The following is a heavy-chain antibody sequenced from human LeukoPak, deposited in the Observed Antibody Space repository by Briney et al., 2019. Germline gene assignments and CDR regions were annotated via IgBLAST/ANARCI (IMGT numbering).Heavy chain of an antibody. CDR1: GYSISSGYY. V-gene: IGHV4-38-2*02. Sequence: PLETLSLTCTVSGYSISSGYYWGWIRQPPGKGLEWTGSIYHSGSTYYNPSLKSRVTISVDTSKNQFSLKLSSVTAADTAVYYCARVKTGKCFNWCVPWGQGTLVTVSS. D-gene: IGHD1-1*01. CDR3: ARVKTGKCFNWCVP. J-gene: IGHJ5*02. CDR2: IYHSGST.